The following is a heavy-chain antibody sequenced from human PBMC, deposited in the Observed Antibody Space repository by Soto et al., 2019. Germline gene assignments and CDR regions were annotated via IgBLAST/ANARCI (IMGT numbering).Heavy chain of an antibody. D-gene: IGHD2-15*01. CDR2: TYYRSKWYN. CDR1: GDSVSSNSAA. V-gene: IGHV6-1*01. Sequence: QVQLQQSGPGLVKPSQTLSLTCAISGDSVSSNSAAWNWFRQSLSTGLAWLGRTYYRSKWYNAYLVAVKSRVTINPDTSKNQFSLQLNAVTPEDTALYYCARNPRGPYSRFNYWVQGILDTVSS. CDR3: ARNPRGPYSRFNY. J-gene: IGHJ4*02.